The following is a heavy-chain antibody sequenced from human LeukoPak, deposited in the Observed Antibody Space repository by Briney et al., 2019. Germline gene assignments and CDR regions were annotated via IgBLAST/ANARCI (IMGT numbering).Heavy chain of an antibody. V-gene: IGHV4-59*01. D-gene: IGHD3-3*01. CDR1: GGSISSYY. J-gene: IGHJ4*02. Sequence: SETLSLTCTVSGGSISSYYWSWIRQPPGKGLEWIGYIYYSGSTNYNPSLKSRVTISVDTSKNQFSLKLSSVTAADTAVYYCARVHARFLEWLSFDYWGQGTLVTVSS. CDR3: ARVHARFLEWLSFDY. CDR2: IYYSGST.